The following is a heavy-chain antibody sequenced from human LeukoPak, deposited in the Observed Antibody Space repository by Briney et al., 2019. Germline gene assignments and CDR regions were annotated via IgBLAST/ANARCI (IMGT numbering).Heavy chain of an antibody. V-gene: IGHV3-9*01. J-gene: IGHJ4*02. Sequence: GGSLRLSCAASGFTFDDYAMHWVRQAPGKGLEWVSGISWNSGSIGYADSVKGRFTISRDNAKNSLYLQMNSLRAEDTALYYCAKDLGYKLLDPFYFDYWGQGTLVTVSS. CDR2: ISWNSGSI. D-gene: IGHD2-2*01. CDR3: AKDLGYKLLDPFYFDY. CDR1: GFTFDDYA.